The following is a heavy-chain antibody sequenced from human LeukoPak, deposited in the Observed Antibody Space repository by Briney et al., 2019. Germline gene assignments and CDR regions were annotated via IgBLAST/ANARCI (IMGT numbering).Heavy chain of an antibody. CDR2: INPSGGRT. Sequence: WASVKVSCKASGYTFTSYYIYWMRQAHGHGLDWMGIINPSGGRTNYAHKFQGRVTMTRDMSTSTVYTELSSLRSEDTAVYYCARGAHVRMYDSNHNCFDPWGQGTLVTVSS. CDR1: GYTFTSYY. CDR3: ARGAHVRMYDSNHNCFDP. V-gene: IGHV1-46*01. D-gene: IGHD3-22*01. J-gene: IGHJ5*02.